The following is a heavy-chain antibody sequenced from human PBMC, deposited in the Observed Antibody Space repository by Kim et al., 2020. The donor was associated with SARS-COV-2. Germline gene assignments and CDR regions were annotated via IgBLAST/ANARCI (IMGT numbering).Heavy chain of an antibody. CDR3: AKDGSSGWSGGPDYYYYGMDV. CDR2: ISWNSGSI. Sequence: GGSLRLSCAASGFTFDDYAMHWVRQAPGKGLEWVSGISWNSGSIGYADSVKGRFTISRDNAKNSLYLQMNSLRAEDTALYYCAKDGSSGWSGGPDYYYYGMDVWGQGTTVTVSS. J-gene: IGHJ6*02. V-gene: IGHV3-9*01. D-gene: IGHD6-19*01. CDR1: GFTFDDYA.